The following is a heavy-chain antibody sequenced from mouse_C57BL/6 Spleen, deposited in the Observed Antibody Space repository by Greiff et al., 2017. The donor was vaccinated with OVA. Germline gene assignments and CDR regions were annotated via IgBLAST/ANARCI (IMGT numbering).Heavy chain of an antibody. CDR2: IYPSDSET. Sequence: QVQLKQPGAELVRPGSSVKLSCKASGYTFTSYWMDWVKQRPGQGLEWIGNIYPSDSETHYNQKFKDKATLTVDKSSSTAYMQLSSLTSEDSAVYYCARGSSHYYAMDYWGQGTSVTVSS. CDR3: ARGSSHYYAMDY. J-gene: IGHJ4*01. D-gene: IGHD1-1*01. CDR1: GYTFTSYW. V-gene: IGHV1-61*01.